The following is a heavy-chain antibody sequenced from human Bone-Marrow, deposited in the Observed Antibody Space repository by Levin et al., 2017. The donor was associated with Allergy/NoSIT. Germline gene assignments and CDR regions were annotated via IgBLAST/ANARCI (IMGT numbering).Heavy chain of an antibody. J-gene: IGHJ1*01. CDR1: GFTFNDYA. CDR2: ISWNSYSI. D-gene: IGHD3-16*01. Sequence: GGSLRLSCTASGFTFNDYAMHWVRQSPEKGLEWVSGISWNSYSICYADSVKDRFTISRDNARNSLFLQMNSLTPEDTALYFCAKGLNWGSPNTFDAWGRGTLVTVSS. V-gene: IGHV3-9*01. CDR3: AKGLNWGSPNTFDA.